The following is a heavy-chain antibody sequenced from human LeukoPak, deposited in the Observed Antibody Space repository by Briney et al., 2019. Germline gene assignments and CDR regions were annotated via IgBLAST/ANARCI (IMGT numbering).Heavy chain of an antibody. CDR1: GGSFSGYY. CDR2: INHSGST. Sequence: SQTLSLTCAVYGGSFSGYYWSWIRQPPGKGLEWIGEINHSGSTNYNPSLKSRVTISVDTSKNQFSLKLSSVTAADTAVYYCARGRDYYGSGRVETYYYYYYGMDVWGQGTTVTVSS. V-gene: IGHV4-34*01. J-gene: IGHJ6*02. CDR3: ARGRDYYGSGRVETYYYYYYGMDV. D-gene: IGHD3-10*01.